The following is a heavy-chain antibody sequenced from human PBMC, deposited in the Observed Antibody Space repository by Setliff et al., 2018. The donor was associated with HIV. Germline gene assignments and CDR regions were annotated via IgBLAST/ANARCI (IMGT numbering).Heavy chain of an antibody. CDR1: GYSFTNYG. Sequence: ASVKVSCKASGYSFTNYGMNWVRQAPGHGLEWMGWISPNFGHTKYAQRFLDRVTMTIDTATSRAYMELRSLRSDDTAVYFCARLGSGWFDSYYYAMDIWGQGTTVTVSS. J-gene: IGHJ6*02. CDR3: ARLGSGWFDSYYYAMDI. D-gene: IGHD6-19*01. V-gene: IGHV1-18*01. CDR2: ISPNFGHT.